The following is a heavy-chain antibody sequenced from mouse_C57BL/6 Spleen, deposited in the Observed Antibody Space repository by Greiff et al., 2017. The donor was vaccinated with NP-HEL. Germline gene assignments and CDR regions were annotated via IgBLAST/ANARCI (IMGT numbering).Heavy chain of an antibody. D-gene: IGHD3-1*01. CDR1: GYSFTSYS. CDR3: ANLGLRLGYFDY. CDR2: IYPGSGNT. V-gene: IGHV1-66*01. J-gene: IGHJ2*01. Sequence: QVQLKESGPELVKPGASVKISCKASGYSFTSYSIHWVKQRPGQGLEWIGWIYPGSGNTKYNEKFKGKATLTADTSSSTAYMQLSRLTSADSAGYYCANLGLRLGYFDYWGQGTTLTVSS.